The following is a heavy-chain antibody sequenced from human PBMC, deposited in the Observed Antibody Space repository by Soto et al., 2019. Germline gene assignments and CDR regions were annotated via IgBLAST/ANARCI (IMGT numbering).Heavy chain of an antibody. J-gene: IGHJ6*02. CDR3: AKDLVIVVVPAAAEGYYYYGMDV. CDR2: ISGSGGST. D-gene: IGHD2-2*03. Sequence: EVQLLESGGGLVQPGGSLRLSCAASGFTFSSYAMSWVRQAPGKGLEWFSAISGSGGSTYYADSVKGRFTISRDNSKNTLYLQMNSLRAEDTAVYYCAKDLVIVVVPAAAEGYYYYGMDVWGQGTTVTVSS. CDR1: GFTFSSYA. V-gene: IGHV3-23*01.